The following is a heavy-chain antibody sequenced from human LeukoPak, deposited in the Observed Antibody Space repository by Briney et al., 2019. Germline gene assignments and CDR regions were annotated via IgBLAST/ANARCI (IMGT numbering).Heavy chain of an antibody. CDR3: ARGLSGVTGYTYGRGIDY. CDR2: IKKDGIEK. D-gene: IGHD5-18*01. V-gene: IGHV3-7*01. J-gene: IGHJ4*02. Sequence: PGGSLRLSCAASGFTFSSYWMSWVRQAPGKGLEWVANIKKDGIEKYYVDSVKGRFTISRDNAKTSLYLQMNSLRAEDTAVYYCARGLSGVTGYTYGRGIDYWGQGTLVTVSS. CDR1: GFTFSSYW.